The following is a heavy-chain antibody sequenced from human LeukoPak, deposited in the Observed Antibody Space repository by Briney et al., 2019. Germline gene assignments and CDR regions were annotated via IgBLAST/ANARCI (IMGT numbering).Heavy chain of an antibody. J-gene: IGHJ4*02. V-gene: IGHV4-59*01. D-gene: IGHD3-22*01. Sequence: SETLSLTCTVSGGSISSYYWSWIRQPPGKGLEWIGYIYYSGSTNYNPSLKSRVTISVDTSKNQFSLKLSPVTAADTAVYYCARGTYYYDSSGYRTGNFDYWGQGTLVTVSS. CDR1: GGSISSYY. CDR2: IYYSGST. CDR3: ARGTYYYDSSGYRTGNFDY.